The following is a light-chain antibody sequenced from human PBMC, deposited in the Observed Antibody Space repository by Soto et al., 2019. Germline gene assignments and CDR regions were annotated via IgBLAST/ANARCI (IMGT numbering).Light chain of an antibody. CDR1: SGDVGGYNY. J-gene: IGLJ3*02. V-gene: IGLV2-11*01. CDR3: CSYAGSYNFPWV. CDR2: DVS. Sequence: QSALTQPRSVSGSPGQSVTISCTGTSGDVGGYNYVSWYQQHPGNAPKLMIYDVSKRPSGVPDRFSGSKSGNTASLTISGLQAEDEADYYCCSYAGSYNFPWVFGGGTKVTVL.